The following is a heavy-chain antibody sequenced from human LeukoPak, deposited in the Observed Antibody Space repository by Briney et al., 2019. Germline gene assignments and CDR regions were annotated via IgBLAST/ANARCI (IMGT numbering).Heavy chain of an antibody. CDR3: AKDRSIGTYYTFDH. D-gene: IGHD1-26*01. CDR2: ISASAAMT. V-gene: IGHV3-23*01. CDR1: GFTFSSYV. J-gene: IGHJ4*02. Sequence: GGSLRLSCAASGFTFSSYVMTWVRQAPGKGLEWVSSISASAAMTYYADSVRGRFTVSRDNPNNTLYLQMSSLTAADTAVYYCAKDRSIGTYYTFDHWGQGTLVTVSS.